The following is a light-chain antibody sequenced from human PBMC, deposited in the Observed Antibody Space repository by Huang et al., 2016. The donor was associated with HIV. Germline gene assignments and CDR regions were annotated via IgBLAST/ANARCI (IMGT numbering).Light chain of an antibody. J-gene: IGKJ3*01. CDR2: GAS. CDR3: QQYERPPDT. V-gene: IGKV3-20*01. Sequence: EIVLTQSPGTLSLSPGERATLACRASQRVDIYLAWYQQNPGQAPRLLIYGASTSVTGIPDRFSGGGSGTDFTLSISRLEPEDFAVYYCQQYERPPDTFGPGTKVNIK. CDR1: QRVDIY.